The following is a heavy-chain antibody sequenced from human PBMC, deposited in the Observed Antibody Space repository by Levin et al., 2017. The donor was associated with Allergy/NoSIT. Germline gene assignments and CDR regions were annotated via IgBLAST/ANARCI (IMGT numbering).Heavy chain of an antibody. D-gene: IGHD6-19*01. CDR1: GYSFTDYW. V-gene: IGHV5-10-1*01. J-gene: IGHJ4*02. Sequence: PGGSLRLSCKASGYSFTDYWVTWVRQMPGKGLEWMGRIDPRDSSTSYSPSFQGHVTISSDKSINTAYLQWGSLQASESAMYYCARHALGSSGWHYFDSWGQGSLVTVSS. CDR2: IDPRDSST. CDR3: ARHALGSSGWHYFDS.